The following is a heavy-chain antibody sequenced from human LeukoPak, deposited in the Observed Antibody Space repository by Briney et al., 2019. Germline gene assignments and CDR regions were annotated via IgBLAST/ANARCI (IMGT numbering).Heavy chain of an antibody. V-gene: IGHV3-23*01. CDR1: GFTFSSYA. Sequence: GGSLRLSCAASGFTFSSYAMSWVRQAPGKGLEWVSAISGSGGSTYYADSEKGRFTISRDNSKNTLYLQMNSLRAEDTAVYYCAKGDSHIVVVVAATPDYFDYWGQGTLVTVSS. CDR3: AKGDSHIVVVVAATPDYFDY. CDR2: ISGSGGST. D-gene: IGHD2-15*01. J-gene: IGHJ4*02.